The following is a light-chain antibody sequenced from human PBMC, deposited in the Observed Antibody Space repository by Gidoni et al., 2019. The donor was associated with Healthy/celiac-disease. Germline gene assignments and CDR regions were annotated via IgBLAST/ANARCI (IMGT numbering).Light chain of an antibody. J-gene: IGKJ4*01. CDR1: QSVSSSY. Sequence: IVLTQSSGTLSLSPGERATLSCRASQSVSSSYLAWYQQKPGQAPRLLIYCASSRATGIPDRFSGSGSGTDFTLTISRLEPEDFAVYYCQQYGSSPLTFGGGTKVEIK. CDR2: CAS. CDR3: QQYGSSPLT. V-gene: IGKV3-20*01.